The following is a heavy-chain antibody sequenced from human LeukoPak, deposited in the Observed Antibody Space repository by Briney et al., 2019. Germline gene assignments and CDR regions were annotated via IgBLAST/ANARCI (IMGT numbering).Heavy chain of an antibody. J-gene: IGHJ3*02. CDR3: ASPKSGSPFAPFDI. V-gene: IGHV3-30-3*01. D-gene: IGHD1-26*01. CDR1: GFTFSSYA. CDR2: ISYDGSNK. Sequence: AGGSLRLSCAASGFTFSSYAMHWVRQAPGKGLEWVAVISYDGSNKYYADSVKGRFTISRDNSKNTLYLQMNSLRAEDTAVYYCASPKSGSPFAPFDIWGQGTMVTVSS.